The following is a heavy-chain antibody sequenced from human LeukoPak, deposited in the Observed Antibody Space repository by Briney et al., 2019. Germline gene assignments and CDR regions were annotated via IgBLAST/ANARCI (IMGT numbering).Heavy chain of an antibody. CDR2: INPSGGST. CDR3: ARDEGDSNYGY. Sequence: ASVKVSCKASGYTFTSYYMHWVRQAPGQGLEWMGIINPSGGSTSYAQKFQGRVTMTRDTSTSTVYMELRSLRSDDTAVYYCARDEGDSNYGYWGQGTLVTVSS. D-gene: IGHD4-11*01. J-gene: IGHJ4*02. CDR1: GYTFTSYY. V-gene: IGHV1-46*01.